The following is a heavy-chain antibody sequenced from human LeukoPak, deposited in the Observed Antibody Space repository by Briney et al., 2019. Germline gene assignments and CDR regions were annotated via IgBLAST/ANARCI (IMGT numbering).Heavy chain of an antibody. CDR2: ISYDGSNK. CDR3: ARVWWELPPYYYMDV. D-gene: IGHD1-26*01. V-gene: IGHV3-30*07. J-gene: IGHJ6*03. Sequence: GGSLRLSCAASGFTFSSYAMHWVRQAPGKGLEWVAVISYDGSNKYYADSVKGRFTISRDNSKNTLYLQMNSLRAEDTAVYYCARVWWELPPYYYMDVWGKGTTVTVSS. CDR1: GFTFSSYA.